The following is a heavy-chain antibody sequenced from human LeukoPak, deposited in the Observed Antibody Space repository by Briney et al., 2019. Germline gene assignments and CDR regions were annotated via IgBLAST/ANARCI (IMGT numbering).Heavy chain of an antibody. J-gene: IGHJ4*02. V-gene: IGHV3-48*03. CDR2: ISSSGSTI. Sequence: GGSLRLSCAASGFTFSSYEMNWVRQAPGKELEWVSYISSSGSTIYYADSVKGRFTISRDNSKNTLYLQMNSLRPEDTAVYYCAKDFYYDSSGYYGWCDYWGQGTLVTVSS. D-gene: IGHD3-22*01. CDR3: AKDFYYDSSGYYGWCDY. CDR1: GFTFSSYE.